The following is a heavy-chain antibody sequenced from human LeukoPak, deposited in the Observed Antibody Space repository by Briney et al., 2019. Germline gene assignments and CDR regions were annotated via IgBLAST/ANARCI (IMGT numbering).Heavy chain of an antibody. CDR2: IYYSGST. V-gene: IGHV4-59*01. CDR1: GGSISSYY. CDR3: ARGRITIFGVVKGYFDY. Sequence: PSETLSLTCTVSGGSISSYYWSWIRQPPGKGLEWIGYIYYSGSTNYNPSLKSRVTIPVDTSKNQFSLKLSSVTAADTAVYYCARGRITIFGVVKGYFDYWGQGTLVTVSS. D-gene: IGHD3-3*01. J-gene: IGHJ4*02.